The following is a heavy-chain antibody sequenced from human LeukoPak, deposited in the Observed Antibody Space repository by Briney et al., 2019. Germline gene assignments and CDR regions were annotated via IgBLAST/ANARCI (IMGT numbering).Heavy chain of an antibody. J-gene: IGHJ4*02. Sequence: SETLSLTCTVSGVSISSSNSYWGWIRQPPGKGLEWIGSIYYSGNTYYNASLKSQVSISIDTSKNQFSLRLTSVTAADTAVYYCARQTGSGLFVLPGGQGTLVTVSS. D-gene: IGHD3/OR15-3a*01. CDR2: IYYSGNT. CDR3: ARQTGSGLFVLP. CDR1: GVSISSSNSY. V-gene: IGHV4-39*01.